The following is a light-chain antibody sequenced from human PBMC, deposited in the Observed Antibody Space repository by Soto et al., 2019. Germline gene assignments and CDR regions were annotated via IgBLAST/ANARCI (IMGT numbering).Light chain of an antibody. Sequence: DIQMPQSPSTLSASVGDRVTITCRTSQSISNWLAGYQQKPGKAPNLLIYKASSLESGVQSRFSGSGSGREFTLTIISLQPDDFATFYCQQYNSYPYTIGQGTKLQIK. CDR1: QSISNW. V-gene: IGKV1-5*03. J-gene: IGKJ2*01. CDR2: KAS. CDR3: QQYNSYPYT.